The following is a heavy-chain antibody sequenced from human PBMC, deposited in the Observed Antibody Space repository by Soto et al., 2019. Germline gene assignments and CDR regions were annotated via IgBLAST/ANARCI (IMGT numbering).Heavy chain of an antibody. D-gene: IGHD3-22*01. CDR2: ISSSSSYT. Sequence: GGSLRLSCAASVFTFSDYYMSWIRQAPGKGLEWVSYISSSSSYTNYADSVKGRFTISRDNAKNSLYLQMNSLRAEDTAVYYCARGYYDSSGYTGFDYWGQGTLVTVSS. CDR3: ARGYYDSSGYTGFDY. J-gene: IGHJ4*02. CDR1: VFTFSDYY. V-gene: IGHV3-11*06.